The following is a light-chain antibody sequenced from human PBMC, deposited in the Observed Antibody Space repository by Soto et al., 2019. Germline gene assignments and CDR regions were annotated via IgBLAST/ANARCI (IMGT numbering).Light chain of an antibody. J-gene: IGLJ1*01. CDR3: NSYTTSSTLV. Sequence: GASSDVGGYNFVSWYQQHPGKAPKLMIYEVTSRPSGVSNRFSGSKSGNTASLTISGLQAEDEAEYYCNSYTTSSTLVFGTGTKVTVL. CDR1: SSDVGGYNF. V-gene: IGLV2-14*03. CDR2: EVT.